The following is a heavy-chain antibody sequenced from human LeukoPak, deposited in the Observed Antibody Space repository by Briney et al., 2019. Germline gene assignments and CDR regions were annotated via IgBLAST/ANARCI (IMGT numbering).Heavy chain of an antibody. V-gene: IGHV3-11*04. D-gene: IGHD4-23*01. CDR2: ISSNVITI. CDR3: ARTRLLTYGGYGLDY. Sequence: GGSLRLSCAASGFTFSDYYMSWIRQAPGKGLEWVSYISSNVITIYYTDSVKCRFTISRDNAKNSLYLQMNSLRAEDTAVYYCARTRLLTYGGYGLDYWGQGTLVTVSS. J-gene: IGHJ4*02. CDR1: GFTFSDYY.